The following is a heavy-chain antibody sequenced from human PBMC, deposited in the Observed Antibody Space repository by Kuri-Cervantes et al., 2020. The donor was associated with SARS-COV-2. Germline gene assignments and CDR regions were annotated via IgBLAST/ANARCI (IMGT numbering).Heavy chain of an antibody. CDR2: ISSSSSYI. V-gene: IGHV3-21*01. CDR1: GLTFSSYS. CDR3: ARDIVVVPAAIHYYYGMDV. Sequence: GESLKISCAASGLTFSSYSMNWVRQAPGKGLEWVSSISSSSSYISYADSVKGRFTISRDNAKNSLYLQMNSLRAEDTAVYYCARDIVVVPAAIHYYYGMDVWGQGTTVTVSS. J-gene: IGHJ6*02. D-gene: IGHD2-2*02.